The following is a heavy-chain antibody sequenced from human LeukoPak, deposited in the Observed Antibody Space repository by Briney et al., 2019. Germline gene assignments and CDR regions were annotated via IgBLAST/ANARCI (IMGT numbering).Heavy chain of an antibody. CDR3: TRDLDYGGYSSYDH. D-gene: IGHD4-23*01. Sequence: GRSLRLSCAASGFTFSRYWRHWVRQAPRKGVVWVSRIKSDGGDILYADSVKGRFTISRDTTKNTLYLQMKSLRAEDTAVYYCTRDLDYGGYSSYDHWGQGALVTVSS. V-gene: IGHV3-74*01. CDR1: GFTFSRYW. CDR2: IKSDGGDI. J-gene: IGHJ4*02.